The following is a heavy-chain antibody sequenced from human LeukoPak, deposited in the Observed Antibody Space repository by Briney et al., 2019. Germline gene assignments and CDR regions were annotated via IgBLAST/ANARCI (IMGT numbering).Heavy chain of an antibody. Sequence: GASVKVSCKASGYTFTGYYMHWVRQAPGQGLEWMGWINPNSGGTNYAQKLQGRVTMTTDTSTSTAYMELRSLRSDDTAVYYCARDSPTHAHWFDPWGQGTLVTVSS. CDR3: ARDSPTHAHWFDP. V-gene: IGHV1-2*02. CDR1: GYTFTGYY. J-gene: IGHJ5*02. CDR2: INPNSGGT.